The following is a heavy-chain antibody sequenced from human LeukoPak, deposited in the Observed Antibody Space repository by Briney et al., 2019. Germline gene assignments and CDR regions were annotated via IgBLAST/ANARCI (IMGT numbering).Heavy chain of an antibody. Sequence: SETLSLTCTVSGGSISNYYWSWIRQPPGKGLEWIGFIYYSGSTNYNPSLQSRVTISVDTSKNQFSLNLNSVTAADTAVCYCARGGAARLHFQNWGQGTLVTVSS. J-gene: IGHJ1*01. CDR2: IYYSGST. CDR1: GGSISNYY. D-gene: IGHD6-6*01. V-gene: IGHV4-59*01. CDR3: ARGGAARLHFQN.